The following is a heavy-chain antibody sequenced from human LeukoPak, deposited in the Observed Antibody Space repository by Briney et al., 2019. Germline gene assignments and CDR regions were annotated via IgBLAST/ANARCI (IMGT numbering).Heavy chain of an antibody. CDR3: AKDRSGLRYFDWLPDAFDI. D-gene: IGHD3-9*01. V-gene: IGHV3-30*02. CDR1: GFTFSSYG. CDR2: IRYDGSNK. Sequence: GGSLRLSCAASGFTFSSYGMHWVRQAPGKGLEWVAFIRYDGSNKYYADSVKGRFTISRDNSKNTLYLQMNSLRAEDTAVYYCAKDRSGLRYFDWLPDAFDIWGQGTMVTVPS. J-gene: IGHJ3*02.